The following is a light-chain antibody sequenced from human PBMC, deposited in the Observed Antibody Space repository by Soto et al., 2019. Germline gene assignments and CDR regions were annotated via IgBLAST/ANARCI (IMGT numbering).Light chain of an antibody. Sequence: EIVLTQSPGTLSLSPGERATLSCRASQSVSSSYLAWYQQKPGQAPRLLIYGASSRATGIPDRFSGSGSGTDFTLTISRLEPEAFAVYYCQQYGSSPPTFSQGTKVEIK. J-gene: IGKJ1*01. CDR3: QQYGSSPPT. CDR2: GAS. V-gene: IGKV3-20*01. CDR1: QSVSSSY.